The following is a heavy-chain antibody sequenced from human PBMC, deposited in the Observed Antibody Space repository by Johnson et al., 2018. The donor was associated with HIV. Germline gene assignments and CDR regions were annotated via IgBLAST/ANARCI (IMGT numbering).Heavy chain of an antibody. CDR1: GFTFSSYA. V-gene: IGHV3-30*04. J-gene: IGHJ3*02. CDR2: ISYDGSNK. D-gene: IGHD1-14*01. CDR3: ARGPRNPGLDTFNI. Sequence: VQLVESGGGVVQPGRSLRLSCAASGFTFSSYAMHWVRQAPGKGLEWVAVISYDGSNKYYADYVKGRFTISRDNSKNSLYLQMNSLKTEDTAVYYCARGPRNPGLDTFNIWGQGMMVTVSS.